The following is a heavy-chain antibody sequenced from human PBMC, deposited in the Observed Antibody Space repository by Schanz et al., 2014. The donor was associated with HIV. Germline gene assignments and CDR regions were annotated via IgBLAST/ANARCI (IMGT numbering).Heavy chain of an antibody. V-gene: IGHV3-23*01. CDR2: IHGGGGIP. CDR3: ARGITGNSYGFDY. D-gene: IGHD5-18*01. Sequence: EVQLLESGGGLVQPGESLRLSCAVSGFRFSSHAMTWVRQAPGKGLEWVASIHGGGGIPYYADFVKGRFTVSRDNSKSTLYLQMDSLRAEDTAVYYCARGITGNSYGFDYWGQGALVSVSS. J-gene: IGHJ4*02. CDR1: GFRFSSHA.